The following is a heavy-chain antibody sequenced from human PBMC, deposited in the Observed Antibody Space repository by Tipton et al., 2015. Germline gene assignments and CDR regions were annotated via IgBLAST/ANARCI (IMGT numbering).Heavy chain of an antibody. V-gene: IGHV4-39*07. Sequence: GLVKPSETLSLNCTVAGDSITSEDYSWGWIRQPPGKGLEWIAEINHGGSINYNPSLKSRCTISVDTSKNQFSLNLISVTAADTAVYYCARLRGYTYGYFDYWSQGTLVTVSS. D-gene: IGHD5-18*01. CDR2: INHGGSI. J-gene: IGHJ4*02. CDR1: GDSITSEDYS. CDR3: ARLRGYTYGYFDY.